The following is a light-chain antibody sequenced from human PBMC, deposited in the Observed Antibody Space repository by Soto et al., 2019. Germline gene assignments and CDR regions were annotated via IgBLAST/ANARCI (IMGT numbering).Light chain of an antibody. Sequence: EIVMTQSPATLSVSPGDRATLSCRASQSVTKKLAWYQQKPGQAPRLVIYAASTRATDIPGRLSGSGSGTEFTLTISRLQSEDFAVYYCQQYNNWPFTFGPGTRVDVK. J-gene: IGKJ3*01. CDR3: QQYNNWPFT. V-gene: IGKV3-15*01. CDR2: AAS. CDR1: QSVTKK.